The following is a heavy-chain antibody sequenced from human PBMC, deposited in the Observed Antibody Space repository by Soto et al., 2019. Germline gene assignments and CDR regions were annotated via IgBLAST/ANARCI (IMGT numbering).Heavy chain of an antibody. CDR3: ARSQGSSTSLEIYYYYYYGMDV. J-gene: IGHJ6*02. CDR2: IIPISETT. CDR1: GGTFSSYA. D-gene: IGHD2-2*01. V-gene: IGHV1-69*01. Sequence: QVQLVQSGAEVNKPGSSVKVSCKASGGTFSSYAISWVRQAPGQGLEWMGGIIPISETTNYAQKFQGRVTITADESKSTAYMELSSLRSEDTAVYYCARSQGSSTSLEIYYYYYYGMDVWGQGTTVTVSS.